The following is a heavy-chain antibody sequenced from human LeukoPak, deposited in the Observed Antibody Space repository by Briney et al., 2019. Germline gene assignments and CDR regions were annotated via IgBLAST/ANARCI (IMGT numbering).Heavy chain of an antibody. CDR2: IYSGGST. V-gene: IGHV3-23*03. Sequence: GGSLRLSCAGSGFSLRSHAMSWVRQAPGKGLEWVSVIYSGGSTYYGDSVKGRFTISRDNSKNTLYLQMNSLRAADTAVYYCAKDSSSSNYYYGMDVWGQGTTVTVSS. CDR3: AKDSSSSNYYYGMDV. CDR1: GFSLRSHA. J-gene: IGHJ6*02. D-gene: IGHD6-6*01.